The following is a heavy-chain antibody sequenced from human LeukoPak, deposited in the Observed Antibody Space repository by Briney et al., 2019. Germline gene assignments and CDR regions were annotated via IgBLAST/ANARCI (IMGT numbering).Heavy chain of an antibody. CDR2: MYARGST. V-gene: IGHV4-59*01. CDR1: GGSIGGYY. J-gene: IGHJ6*02. CDR3: AREVVWTYGDCGRRDGMGV. Sequence: SETLSLTCTVSGGSIGGYYWSWIRQPPGKGLEWIGYMYARGSTSYNPSLRSRVTISIDTSKNQFSLTLSSVTAADTAVYYCAREVVWTYGDCGRRDGMGVWGQGTTVIVSS. D-gene: IGHD4-17*01.